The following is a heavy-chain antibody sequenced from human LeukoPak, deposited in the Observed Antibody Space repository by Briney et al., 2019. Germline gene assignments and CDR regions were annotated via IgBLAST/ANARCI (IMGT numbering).Heavy chain of an antibody. V-gene: IGHV1-18*01. CDR3: ARTIVGATGVDAFDI. CDR1: GYTFTSYG. D-gene: IGHD1-26*01. CDR2: ISTYNGNT. Sequence: ASVKVSCKASGYTFTSYGISWVRQAPGQGLEWMGWISTYNGNTDYAQKVQGRLTMTTNTSTSTAYMELRSLRSEDTAVYYCARTIVGATGVDAFDIWGQGTMVTVSS. J-gene: IGHJ3*02.